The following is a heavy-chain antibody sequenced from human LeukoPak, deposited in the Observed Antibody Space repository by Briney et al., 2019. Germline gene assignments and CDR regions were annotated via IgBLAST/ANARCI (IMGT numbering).Heavy chain of an antibody. Sequence: SETLSLTCTVSGDSMSLHAWSWIRQPPGKGLEWIGYMYTSGSTNYNPSLRSRVTILVDTSKNQVSLKLSSVTAADTAVYYCAKGSGWYHIWDQGTLVIVSS. D-gene: IGHD6-19*01. CDR1: GDSMSLHA. CDR3: AKGSGWYHI. V-gene: IGHV4-4*09. J-gene: IGHJ4*02. CDR2: MYTSGST.